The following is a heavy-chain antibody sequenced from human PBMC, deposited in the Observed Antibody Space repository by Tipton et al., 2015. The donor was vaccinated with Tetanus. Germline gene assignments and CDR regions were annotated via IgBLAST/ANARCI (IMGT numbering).Heavy chain of an antibody. Sequence: QVQLVQSGAEVKKPGASVKVSCKASGYTFTRYDINWVRQATGQGLEWMGWMNPNSGNTGYAQKFQGRVTITADKSTSTAYMELSSLRSEDTAVYYCARTVVPGYYFDYWGQGTLVTVSS. CDR1: GYTFTRYD. CDR3: ARTVVPGYYFDY. D-gene: IGHD4-23*01. J-gene: IGHJ4*02. CDR2: MNPNSGNT. V-gene: IGHV1-8*03.